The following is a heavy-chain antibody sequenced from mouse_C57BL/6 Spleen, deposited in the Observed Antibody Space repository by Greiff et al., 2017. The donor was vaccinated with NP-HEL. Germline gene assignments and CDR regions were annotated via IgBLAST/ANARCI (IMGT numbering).Heavy chain of an antibody. CDR3: ASRSSGYVDV. CDR2: IYPSDSET. D-gene: IGHD1-1*01. Sequence: QVQLQQPGAELVRPGSSVKLSCKASGYTFTSYWMDWVKQRPGQGLEWIGNIYPSDSETHYNQKFKDKATLTVDKSSSTAYMQLSSLTSEDSAVYYCASRSSGYVDVWGTGTTVTVSS. V-gene: IGHV1-61*01. J-gene: IGHJ1*03. CDR1: GYTFTSYW.